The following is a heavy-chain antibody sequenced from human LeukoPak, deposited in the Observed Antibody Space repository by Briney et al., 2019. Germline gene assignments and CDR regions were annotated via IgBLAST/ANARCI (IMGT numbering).Heavy chain of an antibody. CDR1: GYSISSDYY. D-gene: IGHD3-22*01. Sequence: SETLSLTCTVSGYSISSDYYWGWIRQPPGKGLEWIGFIYHSGSTYYNPSLKSRVTISVDTSKNQFSLKLSSVTAADTAVYYCARDITMIVVVTDWFDPWGQGTLVTVSS. V-gene: IGHV4-38-2*02. CDR3: ARDITMIVVVTDWFDP. CDR2: IYHSGST. J-gene: IGHJ5*02.